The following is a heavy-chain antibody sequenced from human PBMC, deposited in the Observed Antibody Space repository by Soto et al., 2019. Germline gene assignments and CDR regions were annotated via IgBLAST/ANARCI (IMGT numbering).Heavy chain of an antibody. J-gene: IGHJ6*03. CDR3: ARSVVVVVAATDPYYYYYMDV. D-gene: IGHD2-15*01. CDR1: GYTFTSYG. Sequence: ASVKVSCKASGYTFTSYGISWVRQAPGQGLEWMGWISAYNGNTNYAQKLQGRVTMTTDTSTSTAYMELRSLRSDDTAVYYCARSVVVVVAATDPYYYYYMDVWGKGTTVTSP. CDR2: ISAYNGNT. V-gene: IGHV1-18*01.